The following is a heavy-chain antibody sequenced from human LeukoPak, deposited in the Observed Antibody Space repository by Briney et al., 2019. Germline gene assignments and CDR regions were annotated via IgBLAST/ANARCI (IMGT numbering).Heavy chain of an antibody. CDR3: AKRRKDYLFLGDWFDP. CDR1: GYRFTSYW. V-gene: IGHV5-51*01. D-gene: IGHD3-16*01. CDR2: IYPGDSDT. Sequence: GESLKISCKGPGYRFTSYWIGWVRRMPGKGLEWIGIIYPGDSDTQYTPSFHGQVTISADKSVNSVYLQWSSLKASDTAIYYCAKRRKDYLFLGDWFDPWGQGTLVTVSS. J-gene: IGHJ5*02.